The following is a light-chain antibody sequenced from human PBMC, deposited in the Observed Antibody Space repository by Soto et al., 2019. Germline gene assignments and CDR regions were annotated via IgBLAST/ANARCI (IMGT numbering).Light chain of an antibody. CDR1: SSDVGTYNY. V-gene: IGLV2-8*01. J-gene: IGLJ2*01. CDR2: EVT. CDR3: SSYAGSNNRVV. Sequence: QSVLTQPPSASGSPGQSVTISCTGTSSDVGTYNYVSWYQKLPGKAPKLLIYEVTKRPSGVPDRFSGSKSGNTASLTVSGLQAEDEADYYCSSYAGSNNRVVFGGGTKLTVL.